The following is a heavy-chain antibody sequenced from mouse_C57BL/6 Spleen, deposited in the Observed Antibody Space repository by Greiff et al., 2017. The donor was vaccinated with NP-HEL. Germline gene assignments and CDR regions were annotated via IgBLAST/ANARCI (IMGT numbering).Heavy chain of an antibody. CDR2: ISGGGSYT. CDR3: ARQDYDEGGYAIDY. CDR1: GFTFSSYA. J-gene: IGHJ4*01. Sequence: EVKLMESGGGLVKPGGSLKLSCAASGFTFSSYAMSWVRQTPEKRLEWVATISGGGSYTYYPDNVKGRFTISRDNAKNNLYLQMSQLKSEDTAMYYFARQDYDEGGYAIDYWGQGTSVTVSS. D-gene: IGHD2-4*01. V-gene: IGHV5-4*03.